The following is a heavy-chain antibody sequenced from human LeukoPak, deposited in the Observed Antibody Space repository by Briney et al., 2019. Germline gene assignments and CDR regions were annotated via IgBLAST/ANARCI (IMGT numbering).Heavy chain of an antibody. CDR1: GYTFTGYY. Sequence: ASVKVSCKASGYTFTGYYMHWVRQAPGQGLEWMGWINPNSGGTNYAQKFQGRVTMTRDTSISTAYMELSRLRSDDTAVYYCARHYYDSSGYYYSYFDYWGQGTLVTVSS. CDR2: INPNSGGT. J-gene: IGHJ4*02. V-gene: IGHV1-2*02. CDR3: ARHYYDSSGYYYSYFDY. D-gene: IGHD3-22*01.